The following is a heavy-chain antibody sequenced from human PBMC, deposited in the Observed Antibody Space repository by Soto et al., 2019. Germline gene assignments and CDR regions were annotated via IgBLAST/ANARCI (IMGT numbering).Heavy chain of an antibody. V-gene: IGHV4-59*01. CDR3: ARASGYSSSWPHY. CDR1: GGSISSYY. D-gene: IGHD6-13*01. CDR2: IYYSGST. J-gene: IGHJ4*02. Sequence: SETLSLTCTVSGGSISSYYWSWIRQPPGKGLEWIGYIYYSGSTNYNPSLKSRVTISVDTSKNQFSLKLSSVTAADTAVYYCARASGYSSSWPHYWGQGTLVTVSS.